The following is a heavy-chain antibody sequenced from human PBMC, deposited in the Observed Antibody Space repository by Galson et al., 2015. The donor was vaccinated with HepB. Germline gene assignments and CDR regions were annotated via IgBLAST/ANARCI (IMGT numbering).Heavy chain of an antibody. J-gene: IGHJ4*02. CDR1: GGSINSDSLYF. CDR3: ARQRGSGAWTFDY. D-gene: IGHD3-10*01. V-gene: IGHV4-39*01. CDR2: MHHTGTT. Sequence: ETLSLPCTVSGGSINSDSLYFWGWIRQPPGKGLEWIGTMHHTGTTYHNPSLRSRVVTSVDTSKNQFSLKLSSLTAADTALYYCARQRGSGAWTFDYWGQGTLVTVSS.